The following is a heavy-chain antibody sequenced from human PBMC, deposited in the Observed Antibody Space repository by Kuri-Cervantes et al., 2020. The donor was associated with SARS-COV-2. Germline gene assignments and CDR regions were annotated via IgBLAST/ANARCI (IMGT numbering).Heavy chain of an antibody. V-gene: IGHV3-21*01. Sequence: GGSLRLSCAASGFTFSTYSMTWVRQAPGKGLEWVSSISSSSSQRYYVDSVKGRFTISRDNAKNSLYLQMDSLRAEDTAVYYCARGDAFDIWGQGTMVTVSS. J-gene: IGHJ3*02. CDR1: GFTFSTYS. CDR3: ARGDAFDI. CDR2: ISSSSSQR.